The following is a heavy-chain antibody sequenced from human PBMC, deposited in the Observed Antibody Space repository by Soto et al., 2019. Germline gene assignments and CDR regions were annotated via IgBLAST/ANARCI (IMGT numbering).Heavy chain of an antibody. CDR1: GGSFSGYY. J-gene: IGHJ6*03. Sequence: PSETLSLTCAVYGGSFSGYYWSWIRQPPGKGLEWIGEINHSGSTNYNPSLKSRVTISVDTSKNQFSLKLSSVTAADTAVYYCARVPWGYMDVWGKGTTVTVSS. V-gene: IGHV4-34*01. CDR3: ARVPWGYMDV. D-gene: IGHD3-16*01. CDR2: INHSGST.